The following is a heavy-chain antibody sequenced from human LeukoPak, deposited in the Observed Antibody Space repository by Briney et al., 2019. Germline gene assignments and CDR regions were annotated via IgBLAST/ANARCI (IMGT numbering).Heavy chain of an antibody. D-gene: IGHD3-16*01. V-gene: IGHV1-2*02. CDR3: ARGRGGGIMLLYDY. J-gene: IGHJ4*02. CDR2: IGPKDGDT. Sequence: GASVKVSCKASGYTFTDRYMHWVRQAPGQGLEWMGWIGPKDGDTKCAQTFQGRVTMTRDTSISAVYMDLSDLGPDDTAVYYCARGRGGGIMLLYDYWGQGTLVTVSS. CDR1: GYTFTDRY.